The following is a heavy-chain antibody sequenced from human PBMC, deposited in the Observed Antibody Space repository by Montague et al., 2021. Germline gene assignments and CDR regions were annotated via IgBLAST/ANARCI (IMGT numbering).Heavy chain of an antibody. CDR1: GFSFSSYW. CDR3: ARNLASAAPGAFDI. D-gene: IGHD6-13*01. V-gene: IGHV3-74*01. J-gene: IGHJ3*02. Sequence: SLRLSCAASGFSFSSYWMHWVRQAPGKGLLWVSRITLDGSSTTFADSVKGRFTTSRDNAKATLYLQMNSLRVEDTAVYYCARNLASAAPGAFDIWSQGTMVTVSS. CDR2: ITLDGSST.